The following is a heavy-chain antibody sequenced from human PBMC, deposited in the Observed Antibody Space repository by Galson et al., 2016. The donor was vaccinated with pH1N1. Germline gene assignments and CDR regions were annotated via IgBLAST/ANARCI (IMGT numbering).Heavy chain of an antibody. CDR1: GYTFTGYY. CDR3: ARGRYCNNRDCFMGIDS. CDR2: IKPNSGDT. J-gene: IGHJ4*02. V-gene: IGHV1-2*02. D-gene: IGHD2-8*01. Sequence: SVKVSCKASGYTFTGYYIHWVRQAPGQGLEWMGWIKPNSGDTKYAQKFQGRVTMTRDTSISTACMELSSLRSDDTAIYYCARGRYCNNRDCFMGIDSWGQGTLVTVSS.